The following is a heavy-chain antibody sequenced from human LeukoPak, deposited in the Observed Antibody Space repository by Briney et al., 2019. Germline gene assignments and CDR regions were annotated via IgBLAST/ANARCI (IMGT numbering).Heavy chain of an antibody. CDR1: GGSFSSGGYY. Sequence: PSETLSLTRAVYGGSFSSGGYYWSWIRQHPGKGLEWIGYIYYSGSAYYNPSLKSRVTISVDTSENQFSLKLSSVTAADTAVYYCARVNYGSATKEDYWGQGTLVTVSS. V-gene: IGHV4-31*11. D-gene: IGHD3-10*01. CDR3: ARVNYGSATKEDY. J-gene: IGHJ4*02. CDR2: IYYSGSA.